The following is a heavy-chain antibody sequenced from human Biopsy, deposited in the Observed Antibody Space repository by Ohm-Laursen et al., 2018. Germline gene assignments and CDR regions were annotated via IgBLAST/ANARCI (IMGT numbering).Heavy chain of an antibody. Sequence: GTLSLTCAVSGDSVTKYYWSWIRQPPGKGLEWIGHIYYSVMTNYNPSLQSRVSISVDTSRNQVSLTLSSVTAADTAVYYCARDSGILNYGNFKYSHYYGMDVWGQGTKATVSS. D-gene: IGHD4-11*01. J-gene: IGHJ6*02. CDR3: ARDSGILNYGNFKYSHYYGMDV. V-gene: IGHV4-59*02. CDR2: IYYSVMT. CDR1: GDSVTKYY.